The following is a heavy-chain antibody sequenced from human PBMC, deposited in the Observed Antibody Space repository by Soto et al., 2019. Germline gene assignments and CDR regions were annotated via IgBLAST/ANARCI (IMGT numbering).Heavy chain of an antibody. CDR1: GGSISSGGYS. D-gene: IGHD3-9*01. J-gene: IGHJ5*02. CDR2: IYHSGST. V-gene: IGHV4-30-2*01. CDR3: AKVRVLRYFDWREKAENWFDP. Sequence: PSETLSLTCAVSGGSISSGGYSWSWIRQPPGKGLEWIGYIYHSGSTYYNPSLKSRVTISVDRSKNQFSLKLSSVTAADTAVYYCAKVRVLRYFDWREKAENWFDPWGQGTLVTVSS.